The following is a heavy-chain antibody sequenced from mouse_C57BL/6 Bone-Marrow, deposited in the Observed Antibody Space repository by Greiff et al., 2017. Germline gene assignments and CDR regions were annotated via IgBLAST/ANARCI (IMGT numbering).Heavy chain of an antibody. V-gene: IGHV1-9*01. CDR1: GYTFTGYC. D-gene: IGHD2-14*01. CDR2: ILPGSGST. CDR3: AICRYYFDY. Sequence: QVQLKESGAELMKPGASVKLSCKATGYTFTGYCIEWVKQSPGHSLEWIGEILPGSGSTNYNSQFKGKATFTADTSSNTAYMQLSSLTTEAATIYYCAICRYYFDYWGQGTTLTVSS. J-gene: IGHJ2*01.